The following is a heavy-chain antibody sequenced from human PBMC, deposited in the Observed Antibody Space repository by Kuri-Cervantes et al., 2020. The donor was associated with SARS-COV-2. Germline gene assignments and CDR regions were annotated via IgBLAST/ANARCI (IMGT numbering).Heavy chain of an antibody. D-gene: IGHD2-2*01. J-gene: IGHJ4*02. Sequence: GESLKISCTASGFIFSDYYMTWIRQAPGKGLEWVSNIGPSGTTKYYADSVKGRFTISRDNSKNTLYLQMNSLRAEDTAVYYCARDFPEYQLPFDTHADYWGQGTLVTVSS. CDR1: GFIFSDYY. CDR2: IGPSGTTK. CDR3: ARDFPEYQLPFDTHADY. V-gene: IGHV3-11*04.